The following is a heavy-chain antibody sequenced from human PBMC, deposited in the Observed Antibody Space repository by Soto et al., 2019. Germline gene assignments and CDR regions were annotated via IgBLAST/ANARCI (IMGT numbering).Heavy chain of an antibody. CDR2: IYYSVST. D-gene: IGHD2-15*01. CDR1: GGSISSYY. Sequence: PSETLCLTSTVSGGSISSYYWSWIRQPPGKGLEWIGYIYYSVSTNYNPSLKSRVTISVDTSKNQFSLYLQMNSLRAEDTAVYYCARVPGGNLDYWGQGTLVTVSS. J-gene: IGHJ4*02. CDR3: ARVPGGNLDY. V-gene: IGHV4-59*12.